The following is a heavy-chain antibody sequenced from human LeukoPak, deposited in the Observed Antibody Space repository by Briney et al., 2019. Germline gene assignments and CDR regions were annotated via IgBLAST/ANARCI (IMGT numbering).Heavy chain of an antibody. D-gene: IGHD3-9*01. CDR3: ARSTYDFLTGYYYFDH. CDR1: GYTFSGYY. V-gene: IGHV1-2*02. J-gene: IGHJ5*02. Sequence: ASVKVSCKASGYTFSGYYIHWVRQAPGQGPDWMGWINPKSGGTNYAQMFQGRVTMTRDTSISTAYMELSRVRSDDTAVYYCARSTYDFLTGYYYFDHWGQGSLVTVSS. CDR2: INPKSGGT.